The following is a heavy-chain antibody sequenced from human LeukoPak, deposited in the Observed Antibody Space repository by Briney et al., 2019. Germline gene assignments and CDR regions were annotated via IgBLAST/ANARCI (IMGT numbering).Heavy chain of an antibody. CDR3: AKIPTDSSGSYFDY. Sequence: GGSLRLSCAASGFTFSSYAMSWVRQAPGKGLEWVSAISGSGGSTYYADSVKGRFTISRDNSKNTLYLRMNSLRAEDTAVYYCAKIPTDSSGSYFDYWGQGTLVTVSS. D-gene: IGHD6-19*01. J-gene: IGHJ4*02. V-gene: IGHV3-23*01. CDR1: GFTFSSYA. CDR2: ISGSGGST.